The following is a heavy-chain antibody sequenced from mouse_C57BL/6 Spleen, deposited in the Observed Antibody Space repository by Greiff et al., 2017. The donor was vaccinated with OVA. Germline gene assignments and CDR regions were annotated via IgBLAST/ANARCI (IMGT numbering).Heavy chain of an antibody. CDR1: GFTFSDYG. J-gene: IGHJ1*03. Sequence: EVQLVESGGGLVKPGGSLKLSCAASGFTFSDYGMHWVRQAPEKGLEWVAYISSGSSTIYYADTVQGRFTISRDNDKNALFLQMTSLRSEDTAMYYGAKRNYYYGSSYGGYFDVWGTGTTVTVSS. D-gene: IGHD1-1*01. CDR2: ISSGSSTI. V-gene: IGHV5-17*01. CDR3: AKRNYYYGSSYGGYFDV.